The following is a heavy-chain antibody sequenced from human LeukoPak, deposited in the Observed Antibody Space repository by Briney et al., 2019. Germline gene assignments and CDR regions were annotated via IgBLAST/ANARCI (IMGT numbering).Heavy chain of an antibody. CDR1: GFTFSSYS. J-gene: IGHJ3*02. V-gene: IGHV3-21*01. CDR2: ISSSSSYI. Sequence: GGSLRLSCAASGFTFSSYSMNWVRQAPGKGLEWVSPISSSSSYIYYADSVKGRFTISRDNAKNSLYLQMNSLRAEDTAVYYCARTIVLLWFGEENAFDIWGQGTMVTVSS. D-gene: IGHD3-10*01. CDR3: ARTIVLLWFGEENAFDI.